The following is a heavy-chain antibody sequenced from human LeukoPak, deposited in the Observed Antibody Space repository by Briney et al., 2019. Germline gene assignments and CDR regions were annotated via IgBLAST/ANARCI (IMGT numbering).Heavy chain of an antibody. V-gene: IGHV1-18*01. CDR1: GYTFISYG. J-gene: IGHJ6*03. CDR3: ARVYYYYYYMDV. Sequence: ASVKVSCKASGYTFISYGISWVRQAPGQGLEWMGWISAYNGNTNYAQKLQGRVTMTTDTSTSTAYMELRSLRSDDTAVYYCARVYYYYYYMDVWGKGTTVTVSS. CDR2: ISAYNGNT.